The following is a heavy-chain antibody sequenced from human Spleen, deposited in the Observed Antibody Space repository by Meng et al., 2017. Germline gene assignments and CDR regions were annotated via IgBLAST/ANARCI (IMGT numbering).Heavy chain of an antibody. CDR1: GYNFPDYW. CDR3: ARGRGTGYSSSWYGVDY. Sequence: ASVKVSCKPSGYNFPDYWLHWVRRAPGQGPEWMGRIDPKSGDTHYAQRFQGRVSMTGDTSISTAYVELSGLRSDDTAVYYCARGRGTGYSSSWYGVDYWGQGTLVTVSS. J-gene: IGHJ4*02. D-gene: IGHD6-13*01. CDR2: IDPKSGDT. V-gene: IGHV1-2*06.